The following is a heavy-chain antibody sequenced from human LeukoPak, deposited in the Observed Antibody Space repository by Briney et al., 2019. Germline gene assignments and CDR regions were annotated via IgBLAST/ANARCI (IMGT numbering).Heavy chain of an antibody. CDR2: ISGSGGST. D-gene: IGHD5-18*01. CDR3: ARADVDTAMAGDY. J-gene: IGHJ4*02. CDR1: GFTFSSYG. Sequence: GESLKISCAASGFTFSSYGMSWVRQAPGKGLEWVSAISGSGGSTYYADSVKGRFTISRDNSKNTLYLQMNSLRAEDTAVYYCARADVDTAMAGDYWGQGTLVTVSS. V-gene: IGHV3-23*01.